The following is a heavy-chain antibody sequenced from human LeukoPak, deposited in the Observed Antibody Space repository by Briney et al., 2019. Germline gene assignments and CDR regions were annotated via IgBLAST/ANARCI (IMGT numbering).Heavy chain of an antibody. D-gene: IGHD2-2*01. CDR3: ARHYQRDAYFDH. Sequence: ASVKVSCKASGGTFSSYAISWVRQAPGQGLEWMGGIIPIFGTANYAQKFQGRVTITADESTSTAYMELSSLRSEDTAVYYCARHYQRDAYFDHWGQGTLVTVSS. J-gene: IGHJ4*02. CDR2: IIPIFGTA. CDR1: GGTFSSYA. V-gene: IGHV1-69*13.